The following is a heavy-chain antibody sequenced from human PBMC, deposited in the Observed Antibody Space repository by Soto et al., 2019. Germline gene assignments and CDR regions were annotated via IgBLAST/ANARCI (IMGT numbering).Heavy chain of an antibody. V-gene: IGHV3-74*03. CDR2: IKGDGTST. Sequence: GESLRLSCAASGFSFSAFSGSWMLWVRQAPGKGLEFVSLIKGDGTSTTYADSVKGRFTISRDNAKNTLHLQMNSLRVEDTAVYYCARALNADLWGQGTLVTVSS. CDR3: ARALNADL. D-gene: IGHD2-8*01. CDR1: GFSFSAFSGSW. J-gene: IGHJ5*02.